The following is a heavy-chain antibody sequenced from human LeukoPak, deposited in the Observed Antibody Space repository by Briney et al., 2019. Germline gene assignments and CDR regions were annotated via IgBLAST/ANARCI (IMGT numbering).Heavy chain of an antibody. CDR3: ARPMAGSGGYYYYDMDV. D-gene: IGHD2-8*01. CDR1: GYSFTSYW. CDR2: IDPSDSYA. J-gene: IGHJ6*02. V-gene: IGHV5-10-1*01. Sequence: GESLKISCKGSGYSFTSYWISWVRQMPGKGLEWMGSIDPSDSYANYSPSFQGHVTISADKSISTAYLQWSSLKASDTATYYCARPMAGSGGYYYYDMDVWGQGTTVTVSS.